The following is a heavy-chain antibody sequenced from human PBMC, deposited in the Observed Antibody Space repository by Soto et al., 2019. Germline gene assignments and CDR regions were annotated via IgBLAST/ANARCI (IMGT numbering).Heavy chain of an antibody. Sequence: EVQLVESGGGLVQPGGSLRLLCGACVYTLCRYSMLWLREARGKGVEYVSVISSNGGSTYYANSVKGRFTISRDNSKNTLYLQMGSLRAEDMAVYYCARTSGYAFDYWGQGTLVTVSS. D-gene: IGHD5-12*01. V-gene: IGHV3-64*01. CDR2: ISSNGGST. CDR3: ARTSGYAFDY. J-gene: IGHJ4*02. CDR1: VYTLCRYS.